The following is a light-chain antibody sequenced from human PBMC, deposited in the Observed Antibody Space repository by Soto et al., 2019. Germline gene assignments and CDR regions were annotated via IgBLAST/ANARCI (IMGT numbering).Light chain of an antibody. CDR2: DVN. CDR3: TSWTTSTTMI. Sequence: QSVLTQPASVSGSPGQSITISYTGTSSDIGAYNFVSWYQQHPGKAPKLMLYDVNIRPSGVSNRFSGSKSGNTASLTISGLQAEDEADYYCTSWTTSTTMIFGGGTKVNVL. J-gene: IGLJ2*01. CDR1: SSDIGAYNF. V-gene: IGLV2-14*03.